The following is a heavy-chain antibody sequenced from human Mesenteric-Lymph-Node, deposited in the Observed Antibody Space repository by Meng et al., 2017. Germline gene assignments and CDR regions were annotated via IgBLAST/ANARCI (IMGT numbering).Heavy chain of an antibody. CDR3: VRGDWFDP. CDR1: GYTLTTYA. J-gene: IGHJ5*02. V-gene: IGHV7-4-1*04. CDR2: INTNTGNP. Sequence: QVQLVQSGAELKKPGASVKVSCKASGYTLTTYAMNWVWQAPGQGLEWMGWINTNTGNPTYAQGFTGRFVFSLDTSVNMAYLQITSLKAEDTAVYYCVRGDWFDPWGQGTLVTVSS.